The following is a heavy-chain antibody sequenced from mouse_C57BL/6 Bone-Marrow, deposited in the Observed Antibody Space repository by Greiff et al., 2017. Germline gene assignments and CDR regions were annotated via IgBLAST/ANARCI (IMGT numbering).Heavy chain of an antibody. J-gene: IGHJ3*01. CDR3: ARGDYYGSSSAGFAY. V-gene: IGHV1-81*01. Sequence: QVQLQQSGAELARPGASVKLSCKASGYTFTSYGISWVKQRTGQGLEWIGEIYPRSGNTYYNEKFKGKATLTADKSSSTAYMELRSLTSEDSAVYFCARGDYYGSSSAGFAYWGQGTLVTVSA. D-gene: IGHD1-1*01. CDR2: IYPRSGNT. CDR1: GYTFTSYG.